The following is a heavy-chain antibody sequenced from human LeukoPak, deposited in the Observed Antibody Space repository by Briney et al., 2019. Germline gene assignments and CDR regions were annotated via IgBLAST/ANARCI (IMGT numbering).Heavy chain of an antibody. V-gene: IGHV3-9*01. Sequence: GGSLRLSCAASGFTFSSYAMSWVRQAPGKGLEWVSGISWNSGSIGYADSVKGRFTISRDNAKNSLYLQMNSLRAEDTALYYCAKDAYCSGGSCYFDYWGQGTLVTVSS. D-gene: IGHD2-15*01. CDR2: ISWNSGSI. J-gene: IGHJ4*02. CDR1: GFTFSSYA. CDR3: AKDAYCSGGSCYFDY.